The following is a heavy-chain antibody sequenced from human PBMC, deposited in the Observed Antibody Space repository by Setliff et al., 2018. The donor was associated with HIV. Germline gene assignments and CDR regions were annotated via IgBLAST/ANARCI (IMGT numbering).Heavy chain of an antibody. Sequence: SSETLSLTCTVSGASISSGNYFWTWIRQPAGKGLEWIWRIDTSGSTNYNPSLKSRVTTSVDTSKNQFSLKLSSVTAADTAVYYCARDFPLVRGVITHYYYYGMDVWGQGTTVTVSS. CDR2: IDTSGST. CDR3: ARDFPLVRGVITHYYYYGMDV. V-gene: IGHV4-61*02. J-gene: IGHJ6*02. D-gene: IGHD3-10*01. CDR1: GASISSGNYF.